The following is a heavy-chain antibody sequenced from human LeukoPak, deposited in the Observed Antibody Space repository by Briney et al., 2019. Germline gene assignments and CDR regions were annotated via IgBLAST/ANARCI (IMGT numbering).Heavy chain of an antibody. J-gene: IGHJ4*02. CDR2: VEYDGSKK. CDR1: GFSFSSNG. D-gene: IGHD6-13*01. CDR3: AKGGYSSSCDY. V-gene: IGHV3-30*02. Sequence: GGSLRLSCAASGFSFSSNGMYWVRQAPGQGLEWVAFVEYDGSKKYYADSVKGRFTISKDKSKNTLYLQMSSLTPEDTAVYYCAKGGYSSSCDYWGQGTLVTVSS.